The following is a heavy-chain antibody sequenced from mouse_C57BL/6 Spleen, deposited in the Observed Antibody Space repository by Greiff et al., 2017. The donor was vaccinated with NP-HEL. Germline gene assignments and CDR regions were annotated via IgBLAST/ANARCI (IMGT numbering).Heavy chain of an antibody. V-gene: IGHV1-69*01. CDR3: ASGYGSSYDYYAMDY. D-gene: IGHD1-1*01. J-gene: IGHJ4*01. Sequence: QVQLQQPGAELVMPGASVKLSCKASGYTFTSYWMHWVKQRPGQGLEWIGEIDPSDSYTNYNQKFKGKSTLTVDKSSSTAYMQLSSLTSEDSAVYYCASGYGSSYDYYAMDYWGQGTSVTVSS. CDR2: IDPSDSYT. CDR1: GYTFTSYW.